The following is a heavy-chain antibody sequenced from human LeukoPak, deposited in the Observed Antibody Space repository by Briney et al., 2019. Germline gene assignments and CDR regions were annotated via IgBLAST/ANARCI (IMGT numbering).Heavy chain of an antibody. Sequence: PGGSLRLSCAASGFTFNTYAMSWVRQAPGKGLEWVSAISGSGNSTYYADSVKGRFTISRDNSKNTLFLQMSSLRAEDTAIYYCARGSECTSTSCYTVGRFDPWGQGTLVTVSS. CDR3: ARGSECTSTSCYTVGRFDP. D-gene: IGHD2-2*02. CDR2: ISGSGNST. CDR1: GFTFNTYA. V-gene: IGHV3-23*01. J-gene: IGHJ5*02.